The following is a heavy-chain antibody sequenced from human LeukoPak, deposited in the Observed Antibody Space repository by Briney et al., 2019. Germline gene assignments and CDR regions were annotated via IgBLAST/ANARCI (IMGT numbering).Heavy chain of an antibody. CDR3: ARPTLQYDYYYAFDI. CDR1: GGSISSYY. V-gene: IGHV4-59*08. J-gene: IGHJ3*02. D-gene: IGHD3-16*01. CDR2: IYYSGST. Sequence: PSETLSLTCTVSGGSISSYYWSWIRQPPGKGLEWIGYIYYSGSTNYNPSLKSRVTISVDTSKNQFSLRLSSVTAADTAVYYCARPTLQYDYYYAFDIWGQGTMVTVSS.